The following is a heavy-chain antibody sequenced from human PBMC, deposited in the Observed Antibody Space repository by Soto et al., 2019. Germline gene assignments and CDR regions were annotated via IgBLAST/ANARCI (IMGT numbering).Heavy chain of an antibody. V-gene: IGHV3-23*01. J-gene: IGHJ4*02. D-gene: IGHD6-19*01. CDR2: ISGGGDTS. CDR1: GFTFSSYS. Sequence: GSLRLSCAASGFTFSSYSMNWVRQAPGKGLEWVSIISGGGDTSYYADSVKGRFTISRDNSRNTLYLQMNSLRAGDSAKYYCAKEGTSGLYYFDYWGPGTLVTVSS. CDR3: AKEGTSGLYYFDY.